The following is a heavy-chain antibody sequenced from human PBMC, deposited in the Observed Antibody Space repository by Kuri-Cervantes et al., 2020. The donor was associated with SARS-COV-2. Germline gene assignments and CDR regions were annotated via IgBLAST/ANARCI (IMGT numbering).Heavy chain of an antibody. J-gene: IGHJ5*02. CDR2: INHSGST. CDR1: GFTFDTYG. Sequence: GSLRLSCAASGFTFDTYGMGWIRQSPGKGLEWIGEINHSGSTNYNPSLKSRVTMSVDTSKNQFSLKLSSVTAADTAVYYCARGSPHAKRVPAASWFDPWGQGTLVTVSS. D-gene: IGHD2-2*01. CDR3: ARGSPHAKRVPAASWFDP. V-gene: IGHV4-34*01.